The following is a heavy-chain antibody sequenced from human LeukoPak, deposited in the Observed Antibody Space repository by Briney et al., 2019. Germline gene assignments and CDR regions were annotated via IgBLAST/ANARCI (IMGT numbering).Heavy chain of an antibody. D-gene: IGHD6-13*01. CDR1: GGSISSYY. Sequence: SETLSLTGTVSGGSISSYYWSWIRQPPGKGLEWIGYIYCSGSTNYNPSLKSRVTISVDTSKNQFSLKLSSVTAADTAVYYCARGPYSSSWYFGFDPWGQGTLVTVSS. V-gene: IGHV4-59*01. J-gene: IGHJ5*02. CDR2: IYCSGST. CDR3: ARGPYSSSWYFGFDP.